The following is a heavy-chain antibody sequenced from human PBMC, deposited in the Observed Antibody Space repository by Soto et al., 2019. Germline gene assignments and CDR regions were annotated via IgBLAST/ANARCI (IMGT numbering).Heavy chain of an antibody. CDR3: ARVTGYCSSTSCRDAFDI. CDR2: IYYSGST. J-gene: IGHJ3*02. Sequence: PGGSLRLSCAASGFTFSSYAMHWVRQPPGKGLEWIGYIYYSGSTNYNPSLKSRVTISVDTSKNQFSLKLSSVTAADTAVYYCARVTGYCSSTSCRDAFDIWGQGTMVTVSS. V-gene: IGHV4-59*01. D-gene: IGHD2-2*01. CDR1: GFTFSSYA.